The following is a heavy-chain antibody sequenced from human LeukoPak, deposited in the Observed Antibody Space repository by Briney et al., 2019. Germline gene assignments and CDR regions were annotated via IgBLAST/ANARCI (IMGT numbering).Heavy chain of an antibody. Sequence: SGGSLRLSCAASGFTFSAYSMNWVRQAPGKGLEWISYIGISSGNTKYADSVKGRFTISGDKAKNSLYLQMNSLRVEDTAVCYCARDYKYAFDNWGQGTLVTVSS. J-gene: IGHJ4*02. CDR3: ARDYKYAFDN. CDR2: IGISSGNT. CDR1: GFTFSAYS. D-gene: IGHD5-24*01. V-gene: IGHV3-48*01.